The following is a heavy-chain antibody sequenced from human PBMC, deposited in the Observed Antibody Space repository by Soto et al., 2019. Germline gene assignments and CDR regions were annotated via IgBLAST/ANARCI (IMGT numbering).Heavy chain of an antibody. CDR3: ARAGVGMQLWQDVGDY. V-gene: IGHV3-74*01. CDR1: GFTFSSYW. D-gene: IGHD5-18*01. Sequence: EVQLVESGGGLVQPGGSLRLSCAASGFTFSSYWMHWVRQAPGKGLVWVSGINSDGSSTSYAYSVQGRFTISRDNAKNTLYLQMNSLRAEDTAVYYCARAGVGMQLWQDVGDYWGQGTLVTVSS. CDR2: INSDGSST. J-gene: IGHJ4*02.